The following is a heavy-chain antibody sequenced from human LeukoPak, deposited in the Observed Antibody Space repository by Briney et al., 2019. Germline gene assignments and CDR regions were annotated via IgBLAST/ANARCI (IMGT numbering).Heavy chain of an antibody. CDR1: GYTLTELS. CDR2: FDPEDGET. CDR3: ATDGSGSYYNDPYYYYSMDV. D-gene: IGHD3-10*01. Sequence: ASVKVSCKVSGYTLTELSVHWVRQAPGKGLERMGGFDPEDGETIYAQKFQGRVTMTEDTSTDTAYMELSSLRSEDTAVYYCATDGSGSYYNDPYYYYSMDVWGQGTTVTVSS. V-gene: IGHV1-24*01. J-gene: IGHJ6*02.